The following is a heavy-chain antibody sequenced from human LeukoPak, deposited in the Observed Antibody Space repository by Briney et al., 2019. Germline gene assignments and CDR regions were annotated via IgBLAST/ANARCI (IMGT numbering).Heavy chain of an antibody. CDR2: MNPNSGNT. V-gene: IGHV1-8*01. CDR3: ARDPLVGATTRNAFDI. J-gene: IGHJ3*02. Sequence: ASVKVSCKASGYTFTRYDINWVRQATGQGLEWMGWMNPNSGNTGYAQKFQGRVTMTRDMSTSTVYMELSSLRSEDTAVYYCARDPLVGATTRNAFDIWGQGTMVTVSS. CDR1: GYTFTRYD. D-gene: IGHD1-26*01.